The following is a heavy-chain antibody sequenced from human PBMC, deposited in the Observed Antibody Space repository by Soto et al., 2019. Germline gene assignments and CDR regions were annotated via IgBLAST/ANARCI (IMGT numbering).Heavy chain of an antibody. V-gene: IGHV3-30*18. CDR3: AKDGGFIAYCGGDCYTTIGPFDY. D-gene: IGHD2-21*02. CDR2: ISYDGSNK. Sequence: PGGSLRLSCAASGFTFSSYGMHWVRQAPGKGLEWVAVISYDGSNKYYADSVKGRFTISRDNSKNTLYLQMNSLRAEDTAVYYCAKDGGFIAYCGGDCYTTIGPFDYWGQETLVTVSS. CDR1: GFTFSSYG. J-gene: IGHJ4*02.